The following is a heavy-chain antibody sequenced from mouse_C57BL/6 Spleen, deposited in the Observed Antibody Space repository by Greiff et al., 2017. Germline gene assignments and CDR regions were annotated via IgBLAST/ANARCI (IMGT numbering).Heavy chain of an antibody. Sequence: VQLQQSGPELVKPGASVKISCKASGYSFTGYYMNWVKQSPEKSLEWIGEINPSTGGTTYNQKFKAKATLTVDKSSSTAYMQLKSLTSEDSAVYYCARRGCSADYWGQGTTLTVSS. D-gene: IGHD3-3*01. CDR2: INPSTGGT. CDR3: ARRGCSADY. J-gene: IGHJ2*01. CDR1: GYSFTGYY. V-gene: IGHV1-42*01.